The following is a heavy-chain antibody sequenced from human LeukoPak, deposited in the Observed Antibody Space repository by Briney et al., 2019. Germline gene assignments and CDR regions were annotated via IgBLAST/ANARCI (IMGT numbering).Heavy chain of an antibody. CDR2: IRYDGSDK. J-gene: IGHJ5*02. CDR1: GFTFSSYG. Sequence: PGRSLRLSCAASGFTFSSYGMHWVRQAPGKGLEWVAVIRYDGSDKYYADSVKGRFTISRDNSKNTLNLQMNSLRADDTAVYYCARSVGATTDWFDPWGQGTQVIVSS. D-gene: IGHD1-26*01. CDR3: ARSVGATTDWFDP. V-gene: IGHV3-33*01.